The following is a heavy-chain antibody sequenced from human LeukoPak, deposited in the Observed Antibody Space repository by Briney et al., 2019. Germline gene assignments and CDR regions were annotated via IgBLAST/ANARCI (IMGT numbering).Heavy chain of an antibody. CDR1: GGTFSSYA. CDR2: IIPIFGTA. CDR3: AREMATIPDY. J-gene: IGHJ4*02. D-gene: IGHD5-24*01. Sequence: SVKVSCKASGGTFSSYAISWVRQAPGQALEWMGRIIPIFGTANYAQKFQGRVTITTDESTSTAYMELSSLRSADTAVYYCAREMATIPDYWGQGTLVTVSS. V-gene: IGHV1-69*05.